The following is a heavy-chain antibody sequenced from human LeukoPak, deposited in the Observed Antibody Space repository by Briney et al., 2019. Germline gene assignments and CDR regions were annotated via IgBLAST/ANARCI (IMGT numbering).Heavy chain of an antibody. J-gene: IGHJ4*02. Sequence: PGGSLRLSCAASGFTFSSYAMIWVRQAPGKGLEWVSAIIGSGSSTYYADSVKGRFTISRDNSKNTLYLQMNSLRAEDTAVYYCASPPVAGKDYWGQGTLVTVSS. V-gene: IGHV3-23*01. D-gene: IGHD6-19*01. CDR3: ASPPVAGKDY. CDR1: GFTFSSYA. CDR2: IIGSGSST.